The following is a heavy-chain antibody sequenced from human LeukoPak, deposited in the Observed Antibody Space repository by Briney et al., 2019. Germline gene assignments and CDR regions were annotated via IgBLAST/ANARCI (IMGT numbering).Heavy chain of an antibody. CDR2: ISSDGRSA. J-gene: IGHJ4*02. V-gene: IGHV3-74*01. CDR3: ASTGQWLADFYY. CDR1: GFTFSSYW. Sequence: QPGGSLRLSCEASGFTFSSYWMHWVRQAPGKGLVWVSRISSDGRSASYADSVKGRFTISRDNAKNTLYLQMNSLRAEGTAVYYCASTGQWLADFYYWGQGALVTVSS. D-gene: IGHD6-19*01.